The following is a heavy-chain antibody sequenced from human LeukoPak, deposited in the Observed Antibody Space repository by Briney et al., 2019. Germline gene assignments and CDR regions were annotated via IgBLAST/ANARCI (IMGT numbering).Heavy chain of an antibody. J-gene: IGHJ5*02. Sequence: GGSLRLSCAASGFTFSNSWMSWVRQAPGKGLEWVANIKEDGSEKYYVDSVKGRFTISRDNAKNSLYLQMNSLRAEDTAVYYCARDDVYPNPWGQGTLVTVSS. CDR2: IKEDGSEK. D-gene: IGHD2-2*02. CDR3: ARDDVYPNP. CDR1: GFTFSNSW. V-gene: IGHV3-7*04.